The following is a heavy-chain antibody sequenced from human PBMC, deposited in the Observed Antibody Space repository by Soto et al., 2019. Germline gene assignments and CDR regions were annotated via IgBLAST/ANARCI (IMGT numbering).Heavy chain of an antibody. Sequence: ASVKVSCKASGFTFTSSAVQWVRQARGQRLEWIGWIVVGSGNTNYAQKFQERVTITRDMSTSTAYMELSSPRSEDTAVYYCAAGLSGSTLEDYYYGMDVWGQGTTVTVSS. CDR1: GFTFTSSA. CDR3: AAGLSGSTLEDYYYGMDV. D-gene: IGHD3-22*01. CDR2: IVVGSGNT. V-gene: IGHV1-58*01. J-gene: IGHJ6*02.